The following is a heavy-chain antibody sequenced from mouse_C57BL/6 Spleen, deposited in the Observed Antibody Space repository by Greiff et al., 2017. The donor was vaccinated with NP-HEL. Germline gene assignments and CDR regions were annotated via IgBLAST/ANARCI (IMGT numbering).Heavy chain of an antibody. J-gene: IGHJ2*01. Sequence: VKLQQSGAELARPGASVKLSCKASGYTFTSYGISWVKQRTGQGLEWIGEIYPRSGNTYYNEKFKGKATLTADKSSSTAYMELRSLTSEDSAVYFCASTTPLEGYWGQGTTLTVSS. CDR2: IYPRSGNT. CDR1: GYTFTSYG. D-gene: IGHD1-1*01. V-gene: IGHV1-81*01. CDR3: ASTTPLEGY.